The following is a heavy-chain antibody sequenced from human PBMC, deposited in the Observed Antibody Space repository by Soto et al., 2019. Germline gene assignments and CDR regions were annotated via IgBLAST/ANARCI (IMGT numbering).Heavy chain of an antibody. CDR1: GFTFSSYE. V-gene: IGHV3-48*03. CDR2: ISSSGSTI. CDR3: ARAPNLGSGYYFDY. Sequence: QPGGSLRLSCAASGFTFSSYEMNWVRQAPGKGLEWVSYISSSGSTIYYADSVKGRFTISRDNAKNSLYLQMNSLRAEDTAVYYCARAPNLGSGYYFDYWGQGTLVTVSS. J-gene: IGHJ4*02. D-gene: IGHD1-26*01.